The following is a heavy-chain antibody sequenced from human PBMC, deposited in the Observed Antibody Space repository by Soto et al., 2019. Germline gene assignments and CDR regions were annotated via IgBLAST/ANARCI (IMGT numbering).Heavy chain of an antibody. Sequence: PSQTLSLTCAISGDSFSSNSAAWNCIRQSPSRGLEWLGRTYYRSKWYNDYAVSVKSRITINPVTSKNQFSLQLNSVTPEDTAVYYCARESLYYDMLPGYPYNCFDHWGKGKLVTV. D-gene: IGHD3-9*01. V-gene: IGHV6-1*01. J-gene: IGHJ5*01. CDR2: TYYRSKWYN. CDR3: ARESLYYDMLPGYPYNCFDH. CDR1: GDSFSSNSAA.